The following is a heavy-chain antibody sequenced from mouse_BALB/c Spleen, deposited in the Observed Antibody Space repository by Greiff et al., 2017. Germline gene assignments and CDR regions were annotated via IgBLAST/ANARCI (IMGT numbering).Heavy chain of an antibody. CDR2: ISSGGSYT. J-gene: IGHJ2*01. D-gene: IGHD2-4*01. CDR1: GFTFSSYG. V-gene: IGHV5-6*01. Sequence: EVQLVESGGDLVKPGGSLKLSCAASGFTFSSYGMSWVRQTPDKRLEWVATISSGGSYTYYPDSVKGRFTISRDNAKNTLYLQMSSLKSEDTAMYYCARQRYDYDENFDYWGQGTTLTVSS. CDR3: ARQRYDYDENFDY.